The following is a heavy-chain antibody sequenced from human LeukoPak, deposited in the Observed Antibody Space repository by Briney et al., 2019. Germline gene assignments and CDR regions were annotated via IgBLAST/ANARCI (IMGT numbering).Heavy chain of an antibody. Sequence: GGSLRLSCAASGFTFDDYGMSWVRQAPGKGLEWVSGINWNGGSTGYADSVKGRFAISRDNAKNSLYLQMNSLRAEDTALYDCARGPGATTPIYFDYWGQGTLVTVSS. CDR2: INWNGGST. CDR1: GFTFDDYG. CDR3: ARGPGATTPIYFDY. V-gene: IGHV3-20*01. J-gene: IGHJ4*02. D-gene: IGHD1-26*01.